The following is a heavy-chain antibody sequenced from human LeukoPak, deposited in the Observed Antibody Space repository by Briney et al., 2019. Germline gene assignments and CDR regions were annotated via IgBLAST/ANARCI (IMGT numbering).Heavy chain of an antibody. J-gene: IGHJ5*02. Sequence: GASVKVSCKASVYTFTIYNNNWVRQAPGQGLEWMGWMNPNSGNTGYAQKFQGRVTMTRNTSISTLYIGLLSLRSEDTSVYYCARIQGRETAMAPPCGEGTLVAVSS. CDR2: MNPNSGNT. V-gene: IGHV1-8*01. CDR1: VYTFTIYN. D-gene: IGHD5-18*01. CDR3: ARIQGRETAMAPP.